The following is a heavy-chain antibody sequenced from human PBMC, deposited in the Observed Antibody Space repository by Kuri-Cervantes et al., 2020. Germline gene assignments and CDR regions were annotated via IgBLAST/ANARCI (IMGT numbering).Heavy chain of an antibody. CDR2: ISGSGGST. D-gene: IGHD6-19*01. Sequence: GESLKISCAASGFTFSSYAMSWVRQAPGKGLEWVSAISGSGGSTYYADSVKGRLTISRDNSKNTLYLQMNSLRAEDTAVYYCARAGEAHTSGWNFDSWGQGTLVTVSS. CDR1: GFTFSSYA. V-gene: IGHV3-23*01. J-gene: IGHJ4*02. CDR3: ARAGEAHTSGWNFDS.